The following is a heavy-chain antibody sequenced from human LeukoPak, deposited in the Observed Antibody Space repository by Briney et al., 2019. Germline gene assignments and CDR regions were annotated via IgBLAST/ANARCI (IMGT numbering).Heavy chain of an antibody. CDR1: GFTFSNYA. Sequence: GGSLRLSCAASGFTFSNYAMRWVRQAPGKGLEWVSGISGSGDSTYYADSVKGRFTISRDNSKNTLYLEVNSLRVEDTGVYYCAKEQWLINSFDNWGQGTLVTVSS. V-gene: IGHV3-23*01. J-gene: IGHJ4*02. CDR2: ISGSGDST. CDR3: AKEQWLINSFDN. D-gene: IGHD6-19*01.